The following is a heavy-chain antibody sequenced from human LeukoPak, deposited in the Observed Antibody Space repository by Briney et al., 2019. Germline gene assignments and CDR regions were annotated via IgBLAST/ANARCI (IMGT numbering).Heavy chain of an antibody. D-gene: IGHD3-9*01. CDR2: ISYDGSNK. V-gene: IGHV3-30-3*01. CDR1: GFTFSSYA. CDR3: ARDYYDILTGYLYYFDY. J-gene: IGHJ4*02. Sequence: PGGSLRLSCAASGFTFSSYAMHWVRQAPGKGLEWEAVISYDGSNKYYADSVKGRFTISRDNSKNTLYLQMNSLRAEDTAVYYCARDYYDILTGYLYYFDYWGQGTLVTVSS.